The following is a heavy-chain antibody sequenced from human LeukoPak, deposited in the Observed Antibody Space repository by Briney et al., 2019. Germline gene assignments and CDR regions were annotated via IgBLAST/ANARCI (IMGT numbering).Heavy chain of an antibody. CDR2: IYHSGST. V-gene: IGHV4-38-2*02. Sequence: SETLSLTCTVSGYSISSGYYWGWIRQPPGKGLEWIGSIYHSGSTYYNPSLKSRVTISVDTSKNQFSLKLSSVTAADTAVYYCARDWAGYYDYVWGSYRPTIDYSGQGTLVTVSA. J-gene: IGHJ4*02. CDR1: GYSISSGYY. D-gene: IGHD3-16*02. CDR3: ARDWAGYYDYVWGSYRPTIDY.